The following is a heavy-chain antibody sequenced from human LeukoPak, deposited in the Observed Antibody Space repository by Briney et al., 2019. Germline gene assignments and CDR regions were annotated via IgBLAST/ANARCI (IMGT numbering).Heavy chain of an antibody. J-gene: IGHJ3*02. CDR3: ARVLTVTSAFDI. V-gene: IGHV4-59*08. CDR1: GGSISSYY. CDR2: IYYSGST. D-gene: IGHD4-17*01. Sequence: SETLSLTCTVSGGSISSYYWSWIRQPPAKGLEWIGYIYYSGSTNYNPSLKSRVTISVDTSKNQFSLKLSSVTAADTAVYYCARVLTVTSAFDIWGQGTMVTVSS.